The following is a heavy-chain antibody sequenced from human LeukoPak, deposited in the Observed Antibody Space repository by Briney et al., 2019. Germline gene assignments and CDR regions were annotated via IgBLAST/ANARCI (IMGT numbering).Heavy chain of an antibody. CDR3: AELGITMIGGV. D-gene: IGHD3-10*02. Sequence: GGSLRLSCAASGITFSSYSMNWVRQAPGKGLEWVSYISSSGSTIYYVDSVKGRFTISRDNAKNSLYLQMNSLRAEDTAVYYCAELGITMIGGVWGKGTTVTISS. J-gene: IGHJ6*04. V-gene: IGHV3-48*04. CDR2: ISSSGSTI. CDR1: GITFSSYS.